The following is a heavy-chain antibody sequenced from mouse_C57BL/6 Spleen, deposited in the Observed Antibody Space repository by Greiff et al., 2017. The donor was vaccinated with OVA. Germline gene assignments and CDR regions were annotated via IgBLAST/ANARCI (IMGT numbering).Heavy chain of an antibody. V-gene: IGHV5-4*01. CDR2: ISDGGSYT. CDR3: AREGVPYYDYDDGYAMDY. D-gene: IGHD2-4*01. Sequence: EVNVVESGGGLVKPGGSLKLSCAASGFTFSSYAMSWVRQTPEKRLEWVATISDGGSYTYYPDNVKGRFTISRDNAKNNLYLQMSHLKSEDTAMYYCAREGVPYYDYDDGYAMDYWGQGTSVTVSS. CDR1: GFTFSSYA. J-gene: IGHJ4*01.